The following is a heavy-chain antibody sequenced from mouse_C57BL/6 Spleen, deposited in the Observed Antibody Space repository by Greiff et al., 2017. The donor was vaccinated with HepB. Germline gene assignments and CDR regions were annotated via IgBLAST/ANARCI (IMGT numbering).Heavy chain of an antibody. CDR3: ARNQAVVPFAY. J-gene: IGHJ3*01. D-gene: IGHD1-1*01. CDR1: GYTFTDYN. V-gene: IGHV1-18*01. Sequence: VQLQQSGPELVKPGASVKIPCKASGYTFTDYNMDWVKQSHGKSLEWIGDINPNNGCTIYNQKFKGKATLTVDKSSSTAYMELRSLTSEDTAVYYCARNQAVVPFAYWGQGTLVTVSA. CDR2: INPNNGCT.